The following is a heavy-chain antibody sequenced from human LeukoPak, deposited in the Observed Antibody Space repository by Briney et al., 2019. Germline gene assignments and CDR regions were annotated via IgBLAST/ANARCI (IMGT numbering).Heavy chain of an antibody. V-gene: IGHV3-23*01. CDR2: ISGSGGST. CDR1: GFTFSSYG. J-gene: IGHJ4*02. Sequence: GGSLRLSCAASGFTFSSYGMSWGRQAPGKGLEWVSAISGSGGSTYYADSVKGRFTISRDNSKNTLYLQMNSLRAEDTAVYYSAKDPRAYSSNIFDYWGQGTLVTVSS. CDR3: AKDPRAYSSNIFDY. D-gene: IGHD6-13*01.